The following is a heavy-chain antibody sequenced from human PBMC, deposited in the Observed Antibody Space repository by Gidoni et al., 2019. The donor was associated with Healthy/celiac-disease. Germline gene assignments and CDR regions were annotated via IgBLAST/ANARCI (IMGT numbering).Heavy chain of an antibody. D-gene: IGHD2-15*01. CDR1: GGSFSGCY. CDR3: AGSPEIVVVVAATRALDY. Sequence: QVQLQQWGAGLLKPSETLYLTCAVYGGSFSGCYWSWIRQPPGKGLEWSVEIKHSGSTNYNPALKSRVTISVDTSKNQFSLKRSSVTAADTAVYYCAGSPEIVVVVAATRALDYWGQGTLVTVSS. CDR2: IKHSGST. J-gene: IGHJ4*02. V-gene: IGHV4-34*01.